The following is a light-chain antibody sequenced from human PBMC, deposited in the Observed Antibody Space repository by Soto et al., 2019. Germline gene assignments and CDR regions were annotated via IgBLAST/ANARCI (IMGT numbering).Light chain of an antibody. V-gene: IGKV3-20*01. CDR1: QIVRSTY. CDR3: QHYGNSLWT. CDR2: DAS. J-gene: IGKJ1*01. Sequence: VLTQSPGTLSLSPGESATLSCRASQIVRSTYLAWYQQKPGQAPRLLIYDASSRATDIPDRFSGSGSGTEFTLTISGLEPEDCAVYYCQHYGNSLWTFGQGTRVIFK.